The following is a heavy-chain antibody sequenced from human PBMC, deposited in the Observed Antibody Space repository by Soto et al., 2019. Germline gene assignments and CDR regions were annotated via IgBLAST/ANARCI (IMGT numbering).Heavy chain of an antibody. CDR2: IIPIFGTA. CDR3: ARRVSSSWSIVERFDP. D-gene: IGHD6-13*01. CDR1: GGTFSSYA. J-gene: IGHJ5*02. V-gene: IGHV1-69*13. Sequence: GASVKVSCKASGGTFSSYAISWVRQAPGQGLEWMGGIIPIFGTANYAQKFQGRVTITADESTSTAYMELSSLRSEDTAVYYCARRVSSSWSIVERFDPWGQGTLVTVSS.